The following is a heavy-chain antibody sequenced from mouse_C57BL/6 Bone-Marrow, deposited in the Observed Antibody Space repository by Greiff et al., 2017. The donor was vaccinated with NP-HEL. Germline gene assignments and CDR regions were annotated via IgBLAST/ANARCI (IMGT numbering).Heavy chain of an antibody. CDR3: ARGGFTTVVASFDY. J-gene: IGHJ2*01. CDR2: IDPSDSET. Sequence: QVQLQQPGAELVRPGSSVKLSCKASGYTFTSYWMHWVKQRPIQGLEWIGNIDPSDSETHYNQKFKDKATLTVDKSSSTAYMQLSSLTSEDSAVYYCARGGFTTVVASFDYWGQGTTLTVSS. D-gene: IGHD1-1*01. CDR1: GYTFTSYW. V-gene: IGHV1-52*01.